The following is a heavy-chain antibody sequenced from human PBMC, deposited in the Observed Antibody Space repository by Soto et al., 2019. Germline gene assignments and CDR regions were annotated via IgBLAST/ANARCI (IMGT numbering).Heavy chain of an antibody. CDR2: VYHTGNT. V-gene: IGHV4-59*01. D-gene: IGHD1-20*01. J-gene: IGHJ4*02. CDR3: AREQYNWKL. Sequence: QVQLQESGPGLVKPSETLSLTCTVSGVSITPYYWPWIRHPPGKGLEWIGYVYHTGNTYYNPFLKCRVTISLDSSKNQVSLRLKSVTAADTAVYYCAREQYNWKLWGQGTLGTVSS. CDR1: GVSITPYY.